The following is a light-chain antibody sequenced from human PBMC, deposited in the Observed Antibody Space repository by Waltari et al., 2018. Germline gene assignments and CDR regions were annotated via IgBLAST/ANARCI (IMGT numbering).Light chain of an antibody. V-gene: IGLV3-1*01. Sequence: SYELTQPPSVSVSPGQTSSIPCSGESSGDEYAAWYLQKSGQSPVLVIYQDLKRPSVIPGRFSGSNSGNTATLTISGTQAMDEADYYCQAWDRDCMVFGGGTRLTVL. J-gene: IGLJ3*02. CDR1: SSGDEY. CDR2: QDL. CDR3: QAWDRDCMV.